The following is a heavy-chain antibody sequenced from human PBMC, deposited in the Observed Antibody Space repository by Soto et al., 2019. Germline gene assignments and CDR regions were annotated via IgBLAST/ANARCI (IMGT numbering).Heavy chain of an antibody. CDR3: TRDRWEYYYDSSGYYGYFQH. D-gene: IGHD3-22*01. Sequence: SLRLSCTASGFTFGDYAMSWFRQAPGKGLEWVGFIRSKAYGGTTEYAASVKGRFTISRDDSKSIAYLQMNSLKTEDTAVYYCTRDRWEYYYDSSGYYGYFQHWGQGTLVTVSS. J-gene: IGHJ1*01. CDR1: GFTFGDYA. V-gene: IGHV3-49*03. CDR2: IRSKAYGGTT.